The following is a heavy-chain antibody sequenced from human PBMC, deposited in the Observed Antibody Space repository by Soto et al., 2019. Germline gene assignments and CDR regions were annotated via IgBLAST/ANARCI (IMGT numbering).Heavy chain of an antibody. Sequence: QITLKESGPTLVKPTQTLTLTCTFSGFSLNTYGVGVGWIRQPPGKALEWLALIYWDDDKRYSPSLKSSLTIPNHTXXNQVVLTMTNMDPVDTVTYYCARALGSWGAYYFDYWGQGTLVTVSS. CDR3: ARALGSWGAYYFDY. D-gene: IGHD3-16*01. J-gene: IGHJ4*02. CDR1: GFSLNTYGVG. V-gene: IGHV2-5*02. CDR2: IYWDDDK.